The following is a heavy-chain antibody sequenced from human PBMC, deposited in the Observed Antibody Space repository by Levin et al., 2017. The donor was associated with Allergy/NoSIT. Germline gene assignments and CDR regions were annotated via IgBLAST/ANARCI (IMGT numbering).Heavy chain of an antibody. J-gene: IGHJ4*02. CDR2: ITSDGSNK. V-gene: IGHV3-30*03. D-gene: IGHD3-10*01. CDR3: TSRGSFDH. CDR1: GLSFSDYG. Sequence: GESLKISCAASGLSFSDYGMHWVRQAPDSGLEWVALITSDGSNKFYADSVKGRFIISRDNSRNILYLQLNSLRPEDTAVYYCTSRGSFDHWGQGTLVTVSS.